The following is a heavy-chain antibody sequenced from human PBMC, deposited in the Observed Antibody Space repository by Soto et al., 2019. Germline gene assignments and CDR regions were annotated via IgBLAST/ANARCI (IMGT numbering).Heavy chain of an antibody. V-gene: IGHV3-48*01. D-gene: IGHD1-1*01. CDR2: ISSSSSTI. J-gene: IGHJ4*01. CDR1: GFTFSSYS. CDR3: AIAMTGKRHPFDY. Sequence: XGSLRLSCAASGFTFSSYSMNWVRQAPGKGLEWVSYISSSSSTIYYADSVKGRFTISRDNAKNSLYLQMNSLRAEDTAVYYCAIAMTGKRHPFDYWGHGNLVTVSS.